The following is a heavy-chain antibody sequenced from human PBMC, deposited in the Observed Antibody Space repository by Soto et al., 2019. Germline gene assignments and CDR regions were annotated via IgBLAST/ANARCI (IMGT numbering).Heavy chain of an antibody. D-gene: IGHD5-12*01. CDR3: ARDPDEWLPQGENYYYGMDV. J-gene: IGHJ6*02. V-gene: IGHV1-69*13. CDR2: IIPIFGTA. Sequence: SVKVSCKASGGTFSSYAISWVRQAPGQGLEWMGGIIPIFGTANYAQKFQGRVTITADESTSTAYMELSSLRSEDTAVYYCARDPDEWLPQGENYYYGMDVWGQGTTVPVSS. CDR1: GGTFSSYA.